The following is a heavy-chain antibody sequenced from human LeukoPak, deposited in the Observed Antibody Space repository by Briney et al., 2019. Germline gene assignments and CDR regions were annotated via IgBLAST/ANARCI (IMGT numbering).Heavy chain of an antibody. CDR3: ARLGRDGYNFDY. D-gene: IGHD5-24*01. CDR1: GGTFSSYA. CDR2: IIPIFGTA. J-gene: IGHJ4*02. V-gene: IGHV1-69*13. Sequence: SVKVSCKASGGTFSSYAISWVRQAPGQGLEWMGGIIPIFGTANYAQKFQGRVTITADESTSTAYMELSSLRSEDTAVYYCARLGRDGYNFDYWGQGTLVTVSS.